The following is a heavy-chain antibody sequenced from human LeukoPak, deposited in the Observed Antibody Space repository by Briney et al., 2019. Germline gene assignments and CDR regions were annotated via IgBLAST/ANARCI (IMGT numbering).Heavy chain of an antibody. CDR2: IYYSGST. D-gene: IGHD3-3*01. CDR3: AREVRYYDFPYYYYYMDV. J-gene: IGHJ6*03. CDR1: GGSISSGGYY. Sequence: SQTLSLTCTVSGGSISSGGYYWRWIRQHPGKGLEWIGYIYYSGSTYYNPSLKSRVTISVDTSKNQFSLKLSSVTAADTAVYYCAREVRYYDFPYYYYYMDVWGKGTTVTVSS. V-gene: IGHV4-31*03.